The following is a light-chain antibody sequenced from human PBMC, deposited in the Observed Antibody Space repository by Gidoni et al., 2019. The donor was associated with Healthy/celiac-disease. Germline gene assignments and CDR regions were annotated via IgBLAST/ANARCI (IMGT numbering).Light chain of an antibody. J-gene: IGKJ3*01. CDR3: QQYSNWPPET. V-gene: IGKV3-15*01. Sequence: IVMTPSPATLSVSPGARATLSCRASQSVSSNLAWYQQKPGQAPRLLIYGASTRATGIPARFSGSGSGTEFTLTISSLQSEDFAVYYCQQYSNWPPETFGPGTKVDIK. CDR1: QSVSSN. CDR2: GAS.